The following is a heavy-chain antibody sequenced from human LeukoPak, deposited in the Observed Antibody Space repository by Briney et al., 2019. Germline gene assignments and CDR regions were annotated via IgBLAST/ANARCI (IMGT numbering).Heavy chain of an antibody. Sequence: GGSLRLSCAASGFSFRNAWMSWVRQAPGKGLEWVAVIKTKTDGGPTDYAAPVKGRFTISRDDSKNTPYLQMNSLKTEDTAVYYCTTVWNCGGDCSDAFDIWGQGTMVTVSS. CDR3: TTVWNCGGDCSDAFDI. V-gene: IGHV3-15*01. D-gene: IGHD2-21*02. J-gene: IGHJ3*02. CDR1: GFSFRNAW. CDR2: IKTKTDGGPT.